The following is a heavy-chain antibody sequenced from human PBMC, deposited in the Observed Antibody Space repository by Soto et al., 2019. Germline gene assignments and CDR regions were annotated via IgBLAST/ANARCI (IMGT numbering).Heavy chain of an antibody. J-gene: IGHJ4*02. CDR2: IIVSNGSP. CDR3: AREPEDGVPGDY. Sequence: QVQLVQSGAEVKEPGASVRVSCKASGYTFTSHTLHWARQAPGQGLEWMGWIIVSNGSPRYAPQFQGRVTFGRDTSATTAYMELSSLTSEDTAVYYSAREPEDGVPGDYWGQGTLVVVSS. D-gene: IGHD3-3*01. CDR1: GYTFTSHT. V-gene: IGHV1-3*01.